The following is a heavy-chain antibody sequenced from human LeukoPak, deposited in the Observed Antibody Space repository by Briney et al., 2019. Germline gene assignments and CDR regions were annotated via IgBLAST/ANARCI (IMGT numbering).Heavy chain of an antibody. CDR3: ARTELWFGEFPSWHGMDV. Sequence: ASVKVSCKASGYTFTSYDINWVRQATGQGLEWMGWMNPNSGNTGYAQKFQGRVTITRNTSISTAYMELSSLRSEDTAVYYCARTELWFGEFPSWHGMDVWGQGTTVTVSS. J-gene: IGHJ6*02. CDR2: MNPNSGNT. D-gene: IGHD3-10*01. V-gene: IGHV1-8*03. CDR1: GYTFTSYD.